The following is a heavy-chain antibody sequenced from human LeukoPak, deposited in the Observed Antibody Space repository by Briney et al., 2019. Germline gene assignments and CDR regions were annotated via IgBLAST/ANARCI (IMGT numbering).Heavy chain of an antibody. V-gene: IGHV3-48*02. CDR3: ARDGYGSSWPVINYYYYGMDV. CDR2: ISSSSSTI. Sequence: GGSLRLSCAASGFTFSSYSMNWVRQAPGKGLEWVSYISSSSSTIYYADSVKGRFTISRDNAKNSLYLQMNSLRDEDTAVYYCARDGYGSSWPVINYYYYGMDVWGQGTTVTVSS. D-gene: IGHD6-13*01. J-gene: IGHJ6*02. CDR1: GFTFSSYS.